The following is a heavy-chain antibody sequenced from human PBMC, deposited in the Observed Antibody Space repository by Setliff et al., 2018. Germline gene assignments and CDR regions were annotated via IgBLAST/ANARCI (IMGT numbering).Heavy chain of an antibody. CDR2: ISSEGDDI. V-gene: IGHV3-23*03. J-gene: IGHJ4*01. CDR3: AKSPHDFWSGRVFFDY. Sequence: QAGGSLRLSCAASGFTFSSDAMTWVRQAPGKGLGWVSIISSEGDDIYYADSVKGRFTISRDNSKSTLYLHMNSLRVEDTAIYYCAKSPHDFWSGRVFFDYWGQGILVTVSS. CDR1: GFTFSSDA. D-gene: IGHD3-3*01.